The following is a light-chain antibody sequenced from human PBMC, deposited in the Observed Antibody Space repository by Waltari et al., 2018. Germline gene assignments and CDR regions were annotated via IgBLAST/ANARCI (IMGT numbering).Light chain of an antibody. V-gene: IGKV1-6*01. CDR2: ATS. CDR1: QGINKE. Sequence: IQMTQSTSSLSASVGDRVTVACRASQGINKELSWYQQKPGKAPTLLIYATSTLQAGVSSRFSGSGSGTDFTLTISSLQPEDVGTYYCQHDYNLPLTFGGGTKVEIK. CDR3: QHDYNLPLT. J-gene: IGKJ4*01.